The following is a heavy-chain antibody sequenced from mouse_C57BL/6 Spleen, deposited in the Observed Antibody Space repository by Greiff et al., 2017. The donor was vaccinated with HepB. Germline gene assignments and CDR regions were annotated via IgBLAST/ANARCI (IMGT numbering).Heavy chain of an antibody. D-gene: IGHD3-2*02. Sequence: VQLVESGAELVRPGASVTLSCKASGYTFTDYEMHWVKQTPVHGLEWIGAIDPETGGTAYNQKFKGKAILTADKSSSTAYMELRSLTSEDSAVYYCTRGTAQALDYWGQGTTLTVSS. CDR2: IDPETGGT. J-gene: IGHJ2*01. CDR1: GYTFTDYE. CDR3: TRGTAQALDY. V-gene: IGHV1-15*01.